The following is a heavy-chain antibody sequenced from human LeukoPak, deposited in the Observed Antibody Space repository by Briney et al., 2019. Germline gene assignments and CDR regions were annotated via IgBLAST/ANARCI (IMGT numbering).Heavy chain of an antibody. Sequence: PGRSLRLSCAASGFTFSSYAMHWVRQAPGKGLEWVAVISYDGSNKYYADSVKGRFTISRDNSKNTLYLQMNSLRAEDTAVYYCARPYGYGDSRGYYGMDVWGQGTTVTVSS. D-gene: IGHD4-17*01. CDR2: ISYDGSNK. CDR3: ARPYGYGDSRGYYGMDV. J-gene: IGHJ6*02. CDR1: GFTFSSYA. V-gene: IGHV3-30-3*01.